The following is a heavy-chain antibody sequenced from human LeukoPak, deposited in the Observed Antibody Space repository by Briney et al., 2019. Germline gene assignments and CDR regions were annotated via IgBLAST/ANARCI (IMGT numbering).Heavy chain of an antibody. CDR1: GGTFSSYA. CDR2: IIPIFGTA. J-gene: IGHJ3*02. CDR3: ATQDEERPVTSYDAFDI. Sequence: SVKVSCKASGGTFSSYAISWVRQAPGQGLEWMGGIIPIFGTANYAQKFQGRVTITADESTSTAYMELSSLRSEDTAVYYCATQDEERPVTSYDAFDIWGPGTMVTVSS. V-gene: IGHV1-69*13. D-gene: IGHD1-1*01.